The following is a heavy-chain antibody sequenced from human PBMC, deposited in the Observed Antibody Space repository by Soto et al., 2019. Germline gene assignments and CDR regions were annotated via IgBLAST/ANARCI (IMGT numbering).Heavy chain of an antibody. D-gene: IGHD3-16*01. V-gene: IGHV2-5*02. CDR2: IYSDDDI. CDR1: GVSLTSTGVG. CDR3: AHRWGGPPKA. Sequence: QITLKESGPTLMKPTQTLTLTCTLSGVSLTSTGVGVDWIRQPPGKALEWLALIYSDDDIRYSPSLKNRLTITKDISKTQVVLTLTNMDPMDTATYYCAHRWGGPPKAWGQGSLVTVSS. J-gene: IGHJ5*02.